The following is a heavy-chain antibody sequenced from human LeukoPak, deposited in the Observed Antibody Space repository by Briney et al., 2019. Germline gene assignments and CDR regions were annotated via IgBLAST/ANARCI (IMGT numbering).Heavy chain of an antibody. CDR1: GGSISSYY. Sequence: SETLSLTCTVSGGSISSYYWSWIRQPPGKGLEWIGFIYHTGSTNYGPSLKSRVTMSVDTSKKQFSLKLSSVTPADTAVYYCAGGHSSGWTAFDYWGQGTLVSVSS. J-gene: IGHJ4*02. CDR3: AGGHSSGWTAFDY. D-gene: IGHD6-19*01. CDR2: IYHTGST. V-gene: IGHV4-59*08.